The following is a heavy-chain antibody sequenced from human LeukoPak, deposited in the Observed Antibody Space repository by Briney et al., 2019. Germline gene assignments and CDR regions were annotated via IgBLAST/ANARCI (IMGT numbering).Heavy chain of an antibody. CDR2: IKSKTDGGTT. CDR1: GFTFSNAW. V-gene: IGHV3-15*01. D-gene: IGHD3-3*02. CDR3: TTDPSSIRPLGGDY. J-gene: IGHJ4*02. Sequence: GGSLRLSCAASGFTFSNAWMSWVRQAPGKGLEWVGRIKSKTDGGTTDYAAPVKGRFTISRDDSKNTLYLQMSSLKTEDTAVYYCTTDPSSIRPLGGDYWGQGTLVTVSS.